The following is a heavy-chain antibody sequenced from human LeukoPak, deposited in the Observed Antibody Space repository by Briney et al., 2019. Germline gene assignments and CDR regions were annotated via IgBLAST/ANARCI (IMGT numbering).Heavy chain of an antibody. V-gene: IGHV3-23*01. Sequence: QSGGSLRLSCAASGFTFSSYAMSWVRQAPGKGLEWVSAISGSGGSTYYADSVKGRFTISRDNSKNMLYLQMNSLRAEDTAVYYCAKDRAIATRGDYFDYWGQGTLVIVSS. CDR2: ISGSGGST. CDR3: AKDRAIATRGDYFDY. D-gene: IGHD2-2*02. J-gene: IGHJ4*02. CDR1: GFTFSSYA.